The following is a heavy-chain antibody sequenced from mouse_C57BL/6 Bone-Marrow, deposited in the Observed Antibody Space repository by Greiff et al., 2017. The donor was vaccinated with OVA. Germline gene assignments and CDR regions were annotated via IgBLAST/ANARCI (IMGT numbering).Heavy chain of an antibody. Sequence: EVQGVESGGGLVQPGESLKLSCESTEYEFPSPDMSWVRKTPEKRLELVAAINSDGGSTYYPDTMARRFIISRDNTKKTLYLQMSSLRSEDTALYYCARHANDYDWVAYWGQGTLVTVSA. V-gene: IGHV5-2*01. CDR3: ARHANDYDWVAY. D-gene: IGHD2-4*01. CDR2: INSDGGST. J-gene: IGHJ3*01. CDR1: EYEFPSPD.